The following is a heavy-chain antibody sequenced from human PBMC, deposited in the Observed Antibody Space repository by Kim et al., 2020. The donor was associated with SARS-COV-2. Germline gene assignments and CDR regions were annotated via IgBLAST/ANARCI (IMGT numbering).Heavy chain of an antibody. V-gene: IGHV4-39*01. Sequence: SETLSLTCTVSGGSIGSSSYYWGWIRQPPGKGLEWIGSIYYSGSTYYNPSLKSRVTISVDTSKNQFSLKLSSVTAADTAVYYCVRLPLFGDPVEWFDPWGQGTLVTVSS. D-gene: IGHD3-3*01. CDR1: GGSIGSSSYY. CDR3: VRLPLFGDPVEWFDP. J-gene: IGHJ5*02. CDR2: IYYSGST.